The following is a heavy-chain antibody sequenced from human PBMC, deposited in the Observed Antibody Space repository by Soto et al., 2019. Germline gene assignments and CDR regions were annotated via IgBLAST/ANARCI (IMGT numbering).Heavy chain of an antibody. CDR2: MRQDGSEK. V-gene: IGHV3-7*01. Sequence: EVQVVESGGGLVQPGGSLKLSCVASGFTCSNYWMRWVRQAPVKGLEWVANMRQDGSEKNFVYSVTGRFTISRDNAKNSVDLQMTSLRAEDTAVYCCATTQTFDYWGQGTLVTVSS. CDR3: ATTQTFDY. CDR1: GFTCSNYW. J-gene: IGHJ4*02.